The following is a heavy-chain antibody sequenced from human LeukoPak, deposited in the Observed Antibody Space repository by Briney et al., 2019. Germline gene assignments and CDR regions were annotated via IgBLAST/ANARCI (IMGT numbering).Heavy chain of an antibody. CDR1: GFTFSSYA. CDR3: ARGNYGGNDPPFDY. Sequence: GGSLRLSCAASGFTFSSYAMHWVRQAPGKGLEWVAVISYDGSNKYYADSVKGRFTISRDNSKNTLYLQMNSLRAEDTAVYYCARGNYGGNDPPFDYWGQGTLVTVSS. J-gene: IGHJ4*02. D-gene: IGHD4-23*01. V-gene: IGHV3-30-3*01. CDR2: ISYDGSNK.